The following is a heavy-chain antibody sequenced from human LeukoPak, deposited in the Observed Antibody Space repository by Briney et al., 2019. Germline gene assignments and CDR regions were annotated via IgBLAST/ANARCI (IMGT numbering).Heavy chain of an antibody. D-gene: IGHD3-22*01. CDR1: GYSFTSYG. Sequence: GESLKISCKGSGYSFTSYGIGWVRQMPVKGLEWMGSIYPGDSDTRYSPSFQGQVTISADKSISTAYLQWSSLKASDTAMYYCARQTRDSSGYYAYYYYYMDVWGKGTTVTVSS. CDR3: ARQTRDSSGYYAYYYYYMDV. CDR2: IYPGDSDT. V-gene: IGHV5-51*01. J-gene: IGHJ6*03.